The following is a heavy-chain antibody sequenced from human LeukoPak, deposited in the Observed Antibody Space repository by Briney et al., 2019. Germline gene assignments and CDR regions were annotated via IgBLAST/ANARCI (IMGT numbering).Heavy chain of an antibody. V-gene: IGHV4-61*08. J-gene: IGHJ4*02. D-gene: IGHD6-13*01. CDR3: VRVPAAGTGPDS. CDR1: GGSASRGGHY. Sequence: SETLSLTCTVSGGSASRGGHYGSWIRQPPGKGLEWLGYMHNSGTPNYNPSLKSRVTMSADTSKNQFSLNLSSVTAADTAVYYCVRVPAAGTGPDSWGQGILVSVSS. CDR2: MHNSGTP.